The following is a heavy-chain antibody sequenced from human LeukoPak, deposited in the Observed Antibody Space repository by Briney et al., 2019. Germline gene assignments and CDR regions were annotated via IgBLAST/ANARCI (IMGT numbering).Heavy chain of an antibody. D-gene: IGHD6-19*01. V-gene: IGHV3-9*01. CDR3: AKDAYSGGWYWFDP. Sequence: SGGSLRLSCAASGFTFDDYAMHWVRQARGKGLEWVSGISWNSGTINYADSVKGRFTISRDNAKNSLYLQMNSLRVEDTAVYYCAKDAYSGGWYWFDPWGQGTLVTVSS. CDR2: ISWNSGTI. J-gene: IGHJ5*02. CDR1: GFTFDDYA.